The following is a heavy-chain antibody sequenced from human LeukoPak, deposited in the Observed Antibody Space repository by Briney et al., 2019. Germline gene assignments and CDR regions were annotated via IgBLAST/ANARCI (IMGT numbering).Heavy chain of an antibody. Sequence: GGSLRLSCAASGFTFSSYAMHWVRQAPGKGLEWVAVISYDGSNKYYADSVKGRFTISRDNSKNTLYLQMNSLRAEDTAVYYCARERTVTTMGFDYWGQGTLVTVSS. V-gene: IGHV3-30-3*01. CDR3: ARERTVTTMGFDY. D-gene: IGHD4-17*01. J-gene: IGHJ4*02. CDR1: GFTFSSYA. CDR2: ISYDGSNK.